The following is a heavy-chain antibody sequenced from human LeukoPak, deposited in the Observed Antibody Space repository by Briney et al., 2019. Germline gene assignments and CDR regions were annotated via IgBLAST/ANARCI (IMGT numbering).Heavy chain of an antibody. CDR2: IYSGGST. CDR1: GFTLSSNY. CDR3: ARDGLAAFDI. J-gene: IGHJ3*02. Sequence: GGSLRLSCAASGFTLSSNYMSWVRQAPRKGLERGSVIYSGGSTYYADSVKGRFTISRDNSKNTLYLQMNSLRAEDTAVYYCARDGLAAFDIWGQGTMVTVSS. D-gene: IGHD5-12*01. V-gene: IGHV3-66*02.